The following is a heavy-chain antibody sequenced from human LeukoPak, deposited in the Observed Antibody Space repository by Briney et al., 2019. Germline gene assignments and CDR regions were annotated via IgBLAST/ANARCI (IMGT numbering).Heavy chain of an antibody. V-gene: IGHV1-8*01. D-gene: IGHD3-16*01. CDR2: MNPNSGDT. J-gene: IGHJ4*02. CDR3: VRSLRNSYIDY. CDR1: GYTFISYD. Sequence: GASVKVSRKASGYTFISYDINWVRQATGQGLEWLGWMNPNSGDTGYAQKFQGRVTMTRNTSIGTAYVELSSLTSEDTAVYYCVRSLRNSYIDYWGQGTLVAASS.